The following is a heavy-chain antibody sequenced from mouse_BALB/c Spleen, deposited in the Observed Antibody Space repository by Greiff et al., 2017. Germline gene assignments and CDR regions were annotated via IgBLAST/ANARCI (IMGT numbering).Heavy chain of an antibody. CDR2: IWAGGST. V-gene: IGHV2-9*02. Sequence: VKLQESGPGLVAPSQSLSITCTVSGFSLTSYGVHWVRQPPGKGLEWLGVIWAGGSTNYNSALMSRLSISKDNSKSQVFLKMNSLQTDDTAMYYCAREGGRGAMDYWGQGTSVTVSS. CDR1: GFSLTSYG. D-gene: IGHD3-3*01. CDR3: AREGGRGAMDY. J-gene: IGHJ4*01.